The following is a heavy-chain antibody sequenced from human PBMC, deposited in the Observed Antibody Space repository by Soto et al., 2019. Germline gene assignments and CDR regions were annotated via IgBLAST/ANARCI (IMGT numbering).Heavy chain of an antibody. CDR3: ARGPPYGDSNDNWFDP. CDR2: IIPILGIA. CDR1: GGTFSSYT. V-gene: IGHV1-69*02. Sequence: ASVKVSCKASGGTFSSYTISWVRQAPGQGLEWMGRIIPILGIANYAQKFQGRVTITADKSTSTAYMELSSLRSEDTAVYYCARGPPYGDSNDNWFDPWGQGTLVTVSS. J-gene: IGHJ5*02. D-gene: IGHD4-17*01.